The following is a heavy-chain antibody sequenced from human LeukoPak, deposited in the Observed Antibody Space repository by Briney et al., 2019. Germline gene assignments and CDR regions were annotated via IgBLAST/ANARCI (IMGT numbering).Heavy chain of an antibody. Sequence: PGGSLRLSFLVSGFPFTNAWMSWVRQAPGKGLEWVGRIKSKTDGGTADYAAPVRGRFTMWRDDARSALYLQMNSLQTEDTAVYYCTPDLMDVWGKGTTVTVSS. CDR2: IKSKTDGGTA. V-gene: IGHV3-15*01. CDR1: GFPFTNAW. CDR3: TPDLMDV. J-gene: IGHJ6*03.